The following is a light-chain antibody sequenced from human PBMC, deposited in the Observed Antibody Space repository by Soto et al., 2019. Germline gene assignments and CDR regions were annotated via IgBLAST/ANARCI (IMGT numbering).Light chain of an antibody. V-gene: IGKV3-11*01. Sequence: EIVLTQSPVTLSLSPGERATLSCRASQSVGSYLVWYQQKPGQAPRLLIFDASTRATDIPDRFSGSGSGTDFTLTISSLEPKDFAIYYCQQRSSWPTFGGGTRVEIK. J-gene: IGKJ4*01. CDR1: QSVGSY. CDR3: QQRSSWPT. CDR2: DAS.